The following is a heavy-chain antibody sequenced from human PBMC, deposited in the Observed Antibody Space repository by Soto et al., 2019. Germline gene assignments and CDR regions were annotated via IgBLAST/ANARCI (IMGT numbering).Heavy chain of an antibody. CDR1: GGSISRTNW. CDR2: IFHSGST. J-gene: IGHJ5*02. Sequence: SETLSLTCTVSGGSISRTNWWSWVRQPPGKGLEWIGEIFHSGSTNYNPSLKSRVTISVDKSKNQFSLKLTSVTAADTAVYYCAGSTGYSYGYWFDPWGQGTLVTVSS. V-gene: IGHV4-4*02. CDR3: AGSTGYSYGYWFDP. D-gene: IGHD5-18*01.